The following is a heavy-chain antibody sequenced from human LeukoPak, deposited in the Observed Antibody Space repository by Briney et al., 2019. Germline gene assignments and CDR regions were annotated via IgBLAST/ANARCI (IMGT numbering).Heavy chain of an antibody. V-gene: IGHV4-39*02. CDR3: AREPTGTTFGINRFDP. CDR1: GGSISSSSYY. J-gene: IGHJ5*02. Sequence: SETLSLTCTVSGGSISSSSYYWGWIRQPPGKGLEWIGSIYYSGSTYYNPSLKSRVTISVDTSKNQFSLKLSSVTAADTAVYYCAREPTGTTFGINRFDPWGQGTLVTVSS. D-gene: IGHD1-7*01. CDR2: IYYSGST.